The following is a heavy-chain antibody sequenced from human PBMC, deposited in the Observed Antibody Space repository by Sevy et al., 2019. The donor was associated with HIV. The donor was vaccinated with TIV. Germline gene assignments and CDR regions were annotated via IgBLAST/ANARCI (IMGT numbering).Heavy chain of an antibody. J-gene: IGHJ5*02. CDR2: ISSSSSTI. D-gene: IGHD2-15*01. V-gene: IGHV3-48*02. CDR3: ARAGCSGGSCYNNVFWFDP. CDR1: GFTFSSYS. Sequence: GGSLRLSCAASGFTFSSYSMNWVRQAPGKGLEWVSYISSSSSTIYYAHSVKGRFTISRDNAKNSLYLKMNSLRDEDTAVYYCARAGCSGGSCYNNVFWFDPWGQGTLVTVSS.